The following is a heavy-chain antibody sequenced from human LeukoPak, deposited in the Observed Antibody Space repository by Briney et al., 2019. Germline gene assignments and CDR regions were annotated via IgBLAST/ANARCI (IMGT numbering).Heavy chain of an antibody. V-gene: IGHV3-49*04. CDR1: GFTFGDYA. D-gene: IGHD6-13*01. CDR3: TSWCSGSSCPGPDAFDI. Sequence: PGRSLRLSCTASGFTFGDYAMGWVRQAPGKGLEWVGFIRSKAYGGTTEYAASVKGRFTISRDDSKIIAYLQMNSLKTEDTAVYYCTSWCSGSSCPGPDAFDIWGQGTMVTVSS. CDR2: IRSKAYGGTT. J-gene: IGHJ3*02.